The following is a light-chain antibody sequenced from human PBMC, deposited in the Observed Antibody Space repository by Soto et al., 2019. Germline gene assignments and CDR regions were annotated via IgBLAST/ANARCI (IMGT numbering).Light chain of an antibody. J-gene: IGLJ2*01. CDR1: SSNIGNNA. CDR2: YDD. CDR3: AAWDDSLNGVV. V-gene: IGLV1-36*01. Sequence: QSVLTQPPSVSEAPRQRVTISCSGSSSNIGNNAVNWYQQLPGKAPKLLIYYDDLLPSGVSDRFSGSKSGTSASLAISGLQPEDEADYYCAAWDDSLNGVVSGGGTKLTVL.